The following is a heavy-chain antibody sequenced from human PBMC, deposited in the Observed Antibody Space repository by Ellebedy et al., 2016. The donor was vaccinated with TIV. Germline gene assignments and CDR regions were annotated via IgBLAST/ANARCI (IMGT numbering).Heavy chain of an antibody. CDR2: LHPSGST. V-gene: IGHV4-34*01. Sequence: MPSETLSLTCTVYGGSFSGYYGSWIRQPPGQGLEWIGELHPSGSTNYNASLTSRVIISVDTSKNQLSLKMSSVTAADTAVYYCARGSDRSKVGDWGQGTLVTVSS. D-gene: IGHD1-26*01. J-gene: IGHJ4*02. CDR1: GGSFSGYY. CDR3: ARGSDRSKVGD.